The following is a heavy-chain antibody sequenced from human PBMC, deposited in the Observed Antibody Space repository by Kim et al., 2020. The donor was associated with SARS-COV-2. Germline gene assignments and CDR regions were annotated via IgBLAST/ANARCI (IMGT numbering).Heavy chain of an antibody. V-gene: IGHV3-15*01. D-gene: IGHD1-26*01. J-gene: IGHJ4*02. CDR2: IKSKTDRGPT. Sequence: GGSLRLSCAASGFTFSNAWMSWVRQAPGKGLEWVGRIKSKTDRGPTDYGAPVKGRFIISRDDSKNTVYLQMNSLKTEDTAMYYCATDWDSGRLGVYWGQGTLVTVSS. CDR3: ATDWDSGRLGVY. CDR1: GFTFSNAW.